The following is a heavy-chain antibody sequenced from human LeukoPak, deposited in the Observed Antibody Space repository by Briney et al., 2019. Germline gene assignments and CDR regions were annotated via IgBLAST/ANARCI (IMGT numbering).Heavy chain of an antibody. CDR2: ISYDGSNK. CDR3: ARDLPGGMVRGVPDY. J-gene: IGHJ4*02. D-gene: IGHD3-10*01. CDR1: GFTFSSYA. Sequence: GSLRLSCAASGFTFSSYAMHWVRQAPGKGLEWVAVISYDGSNKYYADSAKGRFTISRDNSKNTLYLQMNSLRAEDTAVYYCARDLPGGMVRGVPDYWGQGTLVTVSS. V-gene: IGHV3-30-3*01.